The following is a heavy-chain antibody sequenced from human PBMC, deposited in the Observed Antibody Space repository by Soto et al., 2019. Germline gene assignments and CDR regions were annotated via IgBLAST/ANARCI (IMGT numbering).Heavy chain of an antibody. CDR1: GGTFSSYT. J-gene: IGHJ5*02. V-gene: IGHV1-69*08. CDR3: ARDLSYYYDSSGYYDNWFDP. CDR2: IIPILGIA. D-gene: IGHD3-22*01. Sequence: QVQLVQSGAEVKKPGSSVKVSCKASGGTFSSYTISWVRQAPGQGLEWMGRIIPILGIANYAQKFQGRVTSTADKSTSTAYMELSSLRSEDTAVYYCARDLSYYYDSSGYYDNWFDPWGQGTLVTVSS.